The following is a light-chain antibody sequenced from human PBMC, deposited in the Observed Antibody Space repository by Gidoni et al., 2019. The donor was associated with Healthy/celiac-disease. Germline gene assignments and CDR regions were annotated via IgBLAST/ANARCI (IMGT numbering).Light chain of an antibody. CDR3: SSYTSSSTLYVV. V-gene: IGLV2-14*01. CDR2: EVS. J-gene: IGLJ2*01. CDR1: SSDVGGYNY. Sequence: QSALTQPASVSGSPGQSITISCTGTSSDVGGYNYVSWYQQHPGKAPKLMIYEVSNRPSGVSNRFSGSKSGNTASLTISGLQAEDEADYYCSSYTSSSTLYVVFCGGTKLTVL.